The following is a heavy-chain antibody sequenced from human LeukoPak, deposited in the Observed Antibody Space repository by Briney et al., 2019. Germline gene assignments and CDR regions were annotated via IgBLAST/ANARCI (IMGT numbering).Heavy chain of an antibody. Sequence: ASVKVSCKASGYTFTSYDINWVRQATGQGLDWTGLMNPNSCNTGYAQKFHGRVTMTRNTSISTAYMELSSLRSEDTAVYYCATGRFIVVVVAATKHKYYYFDYWGQGTLVTVSS. J-gene: IGHJ4*02. CDR3: ATGRFIVVVVAATKHKYYYFDY. CDR1: GYTFTSYD. V-gene: IGHV1-8*01. D-gene: IGHD2-15*01. CDR2: MNPNSCNT.